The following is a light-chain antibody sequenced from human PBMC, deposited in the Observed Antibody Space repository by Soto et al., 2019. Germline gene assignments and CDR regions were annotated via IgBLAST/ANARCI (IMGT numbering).Light chain of an antibody. CDR3: GSYTSATTWV. J-gene: IGLJ3*02. Sequence: QPVLTQPASVSGSPGQSITISCTGTSSDIGRYNYVSWYQQLPGKAPRLIIYEVNRRPSGVSNRLSGSKSGNTASLSISGLQTEDEAEYYCGSYTSATTWVFGGGTKVTVL. V-gene: IGLV2-14*03. CDR1: SSDIGRYNY. CDR2: EVN.